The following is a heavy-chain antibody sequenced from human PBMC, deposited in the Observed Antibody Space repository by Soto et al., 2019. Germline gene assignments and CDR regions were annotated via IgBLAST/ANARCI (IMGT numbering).Heavy chain of an antibody. CDR2: IYDSGNT. CDR1: GGSISDGAYY. CDR3: ASGLSGDKVDQ. J-gene: IGHJ4*02. D-gene: IGHD2-21*01. Sequence: QVQLQESGPGLVKPSQTLSLTCTVSGGSISDGAYYWSWLRQPPGKGLEWIGHIYDSGNTYNNPSLKSRLTISVDTSKNHVSLNLNSVTAADTAVYYCASGLSGDKVDQWGQGTLVTVSS. V-gene: IGHV4-30-4*01.